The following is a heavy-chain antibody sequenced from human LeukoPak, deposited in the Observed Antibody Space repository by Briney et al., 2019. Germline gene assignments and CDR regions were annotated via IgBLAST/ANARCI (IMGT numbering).Heavy chain of an antibody. CDR1: GFTFSSCA. Sequence: PGGSLRLSCAAFGFTFSSCAMSWVRQTPGKGLEWVSAITESGGSTYYADSVKGRFTISRDNSKNRLYLQMNSLRAEDTALYCCARLPTGEQPENYWGQGTLVTVSS. CDR3: ARLPTGEQPENY. CDR2: ITESGGST. J-gene: IGHJ4*02. V-gene: IGHV3-23*01. D-gene: IGHD3-16*01.